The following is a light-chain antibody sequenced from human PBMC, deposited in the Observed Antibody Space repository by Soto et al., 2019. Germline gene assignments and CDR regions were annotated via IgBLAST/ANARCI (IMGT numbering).Light chain of an antibody. V-gene: IGLV2-23*01. CDR3: CSYADGSTTVV. Sequence: QSVLTQPASVSGSPGQSITISCTKSSSDVGSFNLVSWYQQYPGKAPKLMIYEGIKRPAGVSNRFSGSKSGNTASPTISGLQADDEADYYCCSYADGSTTVVFGRGTKLTVL. CDR1: SSDVGSFNL. J-gene: IGLJ2*01. CDR2: EGI.